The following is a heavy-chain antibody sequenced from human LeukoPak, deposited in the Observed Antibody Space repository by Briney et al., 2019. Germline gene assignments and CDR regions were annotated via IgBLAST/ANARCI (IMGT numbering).Heavy chain of an antibody. CDR1: GYTFTGYY. V-gene: IGHV1-2*02. Sequence: ASVKVSCKASGYTFTGYYMHWVRQAPGQGLEWRGWYILQSGGTNYAQKFQGRDNMTRDTSISAAYMALIRLRCDDTAVYYWARDLLGTMVRGPGGQGTIDTLSS. D-gene: IGHD3-10*01. CDR2: YILQSGGT. CDR3: ARDLLGTMVRGP. J-gene: IGHJ3*01.